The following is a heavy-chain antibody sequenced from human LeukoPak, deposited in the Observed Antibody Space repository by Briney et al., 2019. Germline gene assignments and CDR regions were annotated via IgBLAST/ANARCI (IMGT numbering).Heavy chain of an antibody. V-gene: IGHV4-4*09. CDR2: IYTSGST. CDR1: GGSISSYY. CDR3: ARLGDSSGGYYMDV. Sequence: SETLSLTCTVSGGSISSYYWSWIRQPPGKGLEWIGYIYTSGSTNYNPSLKSRVTISADTSKNQFSLKLSSVTAADTAVYYCARLGDSSGGYYMDVWGKGTTVTVSS. D-gene: IGHD3-22*01. J-gene: IGHJ6*03.